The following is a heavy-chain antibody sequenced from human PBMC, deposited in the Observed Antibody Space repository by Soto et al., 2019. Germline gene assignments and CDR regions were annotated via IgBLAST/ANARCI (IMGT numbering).Heavy chain of an antibody. CDR2: IKSNSEAGTT. CDR1: GFTLSNAW. CDR3: ATFRVGY. J-gene: IGHJ4*02. V-gene: IGHV3-15*01. Sequence: XXSLRLSCAASGFTLSNAWMAWVRQAPGEGLEWVGRIKSNSEAGTTDYAAPVKGRFTISRDDSKNTLYMQMNSLKTEDTGVYYCATFRVGYWGQGTPVTVSS.